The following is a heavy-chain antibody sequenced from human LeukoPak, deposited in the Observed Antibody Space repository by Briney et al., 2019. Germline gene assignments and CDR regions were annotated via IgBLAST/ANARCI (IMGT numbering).Heavy chain of an antibody. D-gene: IGHD1-26*01. CDR3: ARVLKGASELYSYYYMDV. CDR1: GFTFSSYE. V-gene: IGHV3-48*03. Sequence: PGGSLRLSCAASGFTFSSYEMNWVRQAPGKGLEWVSYISSSGSTIYYADSVKGRFTISRDNAKNSLYLQMNSLRADDTAVYYCARVLKGASELYSYYYMDVWGKGTTVTISS. J-gene: IGHJ6*03. CDR2: ISSSGSTI.